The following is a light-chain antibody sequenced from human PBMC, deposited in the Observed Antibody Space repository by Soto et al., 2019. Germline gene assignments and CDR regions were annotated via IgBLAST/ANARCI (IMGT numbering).Light chain of an antibody. V-gene: IGKV3-15*01. CDR1: QSISDT. J-gene: IGKJ5*01. Sequence: EIVMTQSPATLSVSPGGRATLPCRASQSISDTLAWYQQKPGQAPRLLIYSASRGATGFPARFSGTGSETDFTLTISGLQSEDSAVYFCQQYNNWPFSFGQGTRLEIK. CDR3: QQYNNWPFS. CDR2: SAS.